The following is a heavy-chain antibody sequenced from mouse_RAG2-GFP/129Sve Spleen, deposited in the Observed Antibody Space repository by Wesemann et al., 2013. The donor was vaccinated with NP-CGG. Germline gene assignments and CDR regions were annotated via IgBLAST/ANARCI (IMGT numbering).Heavy chain of an antibody. CDR2: ISSGGSYT. CDR1: GFTFSSYA. V-gene: IGHV5-9-4*01. D-gene: IGHD2-1*01. Sequence: GASLKLSCAASGFTFSSYAMSWVRQSPEKRLEWVAEISSGGSYTYYPDTVTGRFTISRDNAKNTLYLEMSSLRSEDTAMYYCARDGNSYYAMDYWGQGTSVTVSS. CDR3: ARDGNSYYAMDY. J-gene: IGHJ4*01.